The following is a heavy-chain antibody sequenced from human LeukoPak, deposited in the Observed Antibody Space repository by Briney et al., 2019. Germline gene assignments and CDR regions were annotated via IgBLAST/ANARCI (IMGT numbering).Heavy chain of an antibody. Sequence: AGGSLRLSCAVSGFTFSSYWMNWVRQAPGKGLEWVAIIKQDGGEKSYVDSVKGRFTISRDNAKNSLYLQMSSLRAEDTAVYYCARDGTAAGLYFDLWGQGTLVTVSS. CDR3: ARDGTAAGLYFDL. CDR2: IKQDGGEK. CDR1: GFTFSSYW. J-gene: IGHJ4*01. V-gene: IGHV3-7*01. D-gene: IGHD6-13*01.